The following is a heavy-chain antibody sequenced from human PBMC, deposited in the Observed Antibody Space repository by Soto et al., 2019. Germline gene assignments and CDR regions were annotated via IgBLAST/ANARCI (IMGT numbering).Heavy chain of an antibody. CDR3: ARGPSPVLRFLEWLPMDV. Sequence: ASVKVSCKASGYTFTSYDINWVRQATGQGLEWMGWMNPNSGNTGYAQKFQGRVTMTRNTSISTAYMELSSLRSEDTAVYYCARGPSPVLRFLEWLPMDVWGQATTVTVSS. CDR1: GYTFTSYD. D-gene: IGHD3-3*01. V-gene: IGHV1-8*01. CDR2: MNPNSGNT. J-gene: IGHJ6*02.